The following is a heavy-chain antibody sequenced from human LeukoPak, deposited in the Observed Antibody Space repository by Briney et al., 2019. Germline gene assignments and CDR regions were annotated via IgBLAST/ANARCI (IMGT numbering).Heavy chain of an antibody. CDR1: GFTFSNAW. Sequence: GGSLRLSCAASGFTFSNAWMSWVRQAPGKGLEWVSYISSSSSTIYYADSVKGRFTISRDNAKNSLYLQMNSLRAEDTAVYYCARGGHGYYDSSGYYGYWGQGTLVTVSS. V-gene: IGHV3-48*01. D-gene: IGHD3-22*01. J-gene: IGHJ4*02. CDR3: ARGGHGYYDSSGYYGY. CDR2: ISSSSSTI.